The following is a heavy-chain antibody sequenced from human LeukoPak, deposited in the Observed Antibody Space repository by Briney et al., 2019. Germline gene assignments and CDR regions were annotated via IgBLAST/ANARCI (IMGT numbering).Heavy chain of an antibody. CDR1: GGSFSGYY. D-gene: IGHD3-10*01. J-gene: IGHJ4*02. CDR2: INHSGST. V-gene: IGHV4-34*01. Sequence: SETLSLTCAVYGGSFSGYYWSWIRQPPGKGLEWIGEINHSGSTNYNPSLKSRVTISVDTSKNQFSLELSSVTAADTAVYYCARGSVYYYGSDYWGQGTLVTVSS. CDR3: ARGSVYYYGSDY.